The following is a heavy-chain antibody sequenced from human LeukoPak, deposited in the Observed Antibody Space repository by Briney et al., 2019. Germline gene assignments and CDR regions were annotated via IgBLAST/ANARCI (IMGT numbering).Heavy chain of an antibody. CDR1: GYTFTAYY. V-gene: IGHV1-2*02. CDR2: VSPNNGGT. D-gene: IGHD1-26*01. Sequence: ASVKVSCKASGYTFTAYYIHWVRQAPGQRLEWMGWVSPNNGGTNYAQKFQGRVTMTKDTSISTLYMDLNSLRSDDTAVYYCARRLGATYYFDYWGQGTLVTVSS. J-gene: IGHJ4*02. CDR3: ARRLGATYYFDY.